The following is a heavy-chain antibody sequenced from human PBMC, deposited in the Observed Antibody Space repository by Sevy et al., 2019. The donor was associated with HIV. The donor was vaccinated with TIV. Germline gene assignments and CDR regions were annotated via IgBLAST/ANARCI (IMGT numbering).Heavy chain of an antibody. CDR1: GGSFSGNY. D-gene: IGHD2-15*01. CDR2: ISHSGST. Sequence: SETLSLTCAVYGGSFSGNYWSWIRQPPGKGLEWIAEISHSGSTNYNPSLKSRVTISVATSKNQFSLKLSSVTAADTAVYYCAIRSGGHYFDYWGQGTLVTVSS. V-gene: IGHV4-34*01. J-gene: IGHJ4*02. CDR3: AIRSGGHYFDY.